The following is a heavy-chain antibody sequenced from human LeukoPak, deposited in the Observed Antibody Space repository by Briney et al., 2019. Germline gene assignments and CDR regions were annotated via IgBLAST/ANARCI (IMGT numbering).Heavy chain of an antibody. Sequence: GGSLRLACAASTFTFSCYWMGWVPQAPGLVLEWVATTKDDGSEKYYVYSVSGRFTISRDNAKNSLYLQMNSLRAEDTAVYYCARRGTYQNWFDPWGQGTLVTVSS. CDR2: TKDDGSEK. CDR1: TFTFSCYW. J-gene: IGHJ5*02. CDR3: ARRGTYQNWFDP. D-gene: IGHD3-16*01. V-gene: IGHV3-7*01.